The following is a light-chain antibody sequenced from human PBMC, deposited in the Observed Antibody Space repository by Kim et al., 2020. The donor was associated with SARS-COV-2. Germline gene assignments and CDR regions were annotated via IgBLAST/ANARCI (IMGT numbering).Light chain of an antibody. V-gene: IGKV1-5*01. Sequence: DIQMTQSPSTLSASVGDRVTITCRASQSVTTWLAWYQWKPGKAPKLLISDASTLESGVPSRFSGSGSGTEFTLTINSLQPDDFATYYCQQYNSYSAYTFGQGTKLEIK. J-gene: IGKJ2*01. CDR1: QSVTTW. CDR2: DAS. CDR3: QQYNSYSAYT.